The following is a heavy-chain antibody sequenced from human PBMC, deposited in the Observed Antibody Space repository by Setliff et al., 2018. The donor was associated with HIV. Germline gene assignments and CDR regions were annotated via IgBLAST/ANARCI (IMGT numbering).Heavy chain of an antibody. Sequence: SETLSLTCAVSGYSLSSDYYWGWIRQPPGKGLEWIASIYHSGSTYYNPSLKSRVIISVDTSKNQFSLKLNSVTAADTAIYYCARDPPGYGDSNDYWGQGTLVTVSS. J-gene: IGHJ4*02. CDR2: IYHSGST. V-gene: IGHV4-38-2*02. CDR1: GYSLSSDYY. D-gene: IGHD4-17*01. CDR3: ARDPPGYGDSNDY.